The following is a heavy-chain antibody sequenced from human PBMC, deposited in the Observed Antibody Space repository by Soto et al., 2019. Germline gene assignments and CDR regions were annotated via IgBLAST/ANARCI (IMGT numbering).Heavy chain of an antibody. CDR3: ARERVERRQGGRYGMDV. D-gene: IGHD1-1*01. CDR1: GFTFSSYS. J-gene: IGHJ6*02. Sequence: GGSLRLSCAASGFTFSSYSMNWVRQAPGKGLEWVSSISSSSSYIYYADSVKGRFTISRDNAKNSLYLQMNSLRAEDTAVYYCARERVERRQGGRYGMDVWGQGTTVTVSS. CDR2: ISSSSSYI. V-gene: IGHV3-21*01.